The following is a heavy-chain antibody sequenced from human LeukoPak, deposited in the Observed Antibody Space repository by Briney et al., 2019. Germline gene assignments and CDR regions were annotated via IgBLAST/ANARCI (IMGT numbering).Heavy chain of an antibody. Sequence: GGSLRLSCAASGFTFSSYWMNWVRQAPGKGLVWVSRIASDGSSTTYADSVKGRFSISRDNAKNTLFLQMNSLRAEDTAVYYCIRDFLTVTTNDYWGQGTLVTVSS. CDR2: IASDGSST. V-gene: IGHV3-74*01. CDR1: GFTFSSYW. J-gene: IGHJ4*02. D-gene: IGHD4-11*01. CDR3: IRDFLTVTTNDY.